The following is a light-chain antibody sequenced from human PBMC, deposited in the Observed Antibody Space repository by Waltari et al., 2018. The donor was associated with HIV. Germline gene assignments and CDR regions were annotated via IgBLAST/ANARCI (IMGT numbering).Light chain of an antibody. CDR2: RND. J-gene: IGLJ3*02. CDR1: ISNIGSNT. V-gene: IGLV1-44*01. Sequence: QSVLTQPPSASGTPGQRVTISCSGRISNIGSNTATWSQHPPGTAPKLLIYRNDQRPSGVPDRISASKSGTSASLGISGLQSEDEADYYCAAWDDSANGPVFGGGTKLSVL. CDR3: AAWDDSANGPV.